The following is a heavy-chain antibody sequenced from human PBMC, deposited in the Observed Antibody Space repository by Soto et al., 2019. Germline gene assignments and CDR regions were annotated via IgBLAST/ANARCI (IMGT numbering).Heavy chain of an antibody. Sequence: XGSLRLTCAASGFTFGSYAMTWVRQAPGKGLEWVSYISGSGGSTYYADSVKGRFTISRDNAKNTLYLQMNSLRAEDTAVYYCAKASYGDYVNYYGMDVWGQGTMVTVSS. CDR3: AKASYGDYVNYYGMDV. CDR1: GFTFGSYA. J-gene: IGHJ6*02. V-gene: IGHV3-23*01. CDR2: ISGSGGST. D-gene: IGHD4-17*01.